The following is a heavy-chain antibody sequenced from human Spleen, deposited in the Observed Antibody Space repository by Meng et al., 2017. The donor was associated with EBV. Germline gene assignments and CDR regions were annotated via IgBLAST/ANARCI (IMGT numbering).Heavy chain of an antibody. D-gene: IGHD3-10*01. V-gene: IGHV1-69*01. CDR1: VGTFRSDA. CDR3: ASESGRGFTPDY. J-gene: IGHJ4*02. CDR2: LIPMSGAP. Sequence: QVQLQQSGAEVKKPGSSVKVSCRTSVGTFRSDAGSWVRQAPGQGLEWMGGLIPMSGAPHYAQKFQDRVTIIADESTSTHSMELNNLRFEDAAMYYCASESGRGFTPDYWGQGTLVTVSS.